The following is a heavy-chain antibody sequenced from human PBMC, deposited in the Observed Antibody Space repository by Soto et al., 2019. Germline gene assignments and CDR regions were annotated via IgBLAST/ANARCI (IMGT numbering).Heavy chain of an antibody. V-gene: IGHV3-30*03. CDR3: ARGRLPIVATYSYGMDV. D-gene: IGHD5-12*01. J-gene: IGHJ6*02. CDR2: ISYDGSNK. Sequence: PGGSLRLSCAASGFTFSSYGMHWVRQAPGKGLEWVAVISYDGSNKYYADSVKGRFTIPRDNSKNTLYLQMNSLRAEDTAVYYCARGRLPIVATYSYGMDVWGQGTTVTVSS. CDR1: GFTFSSYG.